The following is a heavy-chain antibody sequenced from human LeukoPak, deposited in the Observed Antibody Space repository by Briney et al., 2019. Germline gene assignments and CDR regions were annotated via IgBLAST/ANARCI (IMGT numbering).Heavy chain of an antibody. J-gene: IGHJ6*03. CDR3: ARDAGFRYYYYMDV. D-gene: IGHD5-12*01. V-gene: IGHV4-4*08. CDR1: GVSISSYY. Sequence: SETLSLTCTVSGVSISSYYWSWIRQPPGKGLEWIGYIYTSGSTNYNPSLKSRVTMSVDTSKNQFSLKLSSVTAADTAVYYCARDAGFRYYYYMDVWGKGTTVTVSS. CDR2: IYTSGST.